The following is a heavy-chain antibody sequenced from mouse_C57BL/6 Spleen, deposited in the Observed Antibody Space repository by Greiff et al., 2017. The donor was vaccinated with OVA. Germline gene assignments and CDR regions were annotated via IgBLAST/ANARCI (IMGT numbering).Heavy chain of an antibody. V-gene: IGHV1-82*01. CDR2: IYPGDGDT. D-gene: IGHD2-1*01. CDR3: ARDGNYGPWFAY. Sequence: QVQLQQSGPELVKPGASVKISCKASGYAFSSSWMNWVKQRPGKGLEWIGRIYPGDGDTKYNGKFKGKATLTADKSSSTAYMQLSSLTSEDSAVYFCARDGNYGPWFAYWGQGTLVTVSA. J-gene: IGHJ3*01. CDR1: GYAFSSSW.